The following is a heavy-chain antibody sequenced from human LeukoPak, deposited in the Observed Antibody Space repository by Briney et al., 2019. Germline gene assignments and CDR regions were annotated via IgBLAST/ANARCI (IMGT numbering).Heavy chain of an antibody. V-gene: IGHV4-30-4*01. J-gene: IGHJ3*02. D-gene: IGHD2-2*01. CDR1: GGSISSGDYY. CDR2: IYYSGST. CDR3: ARSPAAMSAFDI. Sequence: SETQSLTCTVSGGSISSGDYYSSWIRQPPGKGLEWIGYIYYSGSTYYNPSLKSRVTISVDTSKNQFSLKLSSVTAADTAVYYCARSPAAMSAFDIWGQGTMVTVSS.